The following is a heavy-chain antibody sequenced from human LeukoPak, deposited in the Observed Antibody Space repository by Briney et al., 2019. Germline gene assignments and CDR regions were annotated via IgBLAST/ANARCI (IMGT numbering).Heavy chain of an antibody. V-gene: IGHV1-18*01. J-gene: IGHJ5*02. CDR1: GYTFTSYG. CDR3: ARVMSSGWSKWFDP. Sequence: GASVNVSCKASGYTFTSYGIRWVRQAPGQGLAWMGWISAYNGNTNYAQKLQGRVTMTTDTSTSTAYMELRSLRSDDTAVYYCARVMSSGWSKWFDPWGQGTLVTVSS. D-gene: IGHD6-19*01. CDR2: ISAYNGNT.